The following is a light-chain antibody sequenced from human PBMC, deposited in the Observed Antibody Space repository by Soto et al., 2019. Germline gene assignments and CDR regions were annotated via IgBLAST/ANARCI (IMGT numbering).Light chain of an antibody. Sequence: QSVLSQPASVSGSPGQSITISCTGTSSDVGGYDDVSWYQHHPGKAPKLMIYEVSNRPSGVSNRFSGSKSGSTASLTISGLQAEDEAYYYCSSYTSTATLVVFGTGTKLTVL. CDR2: EVS. CDR1: SSDVGGYDD. CDR3: SSYTSTATLVV. J-gene: IGLJ1*01. V-gene: IGLV2-14*01.